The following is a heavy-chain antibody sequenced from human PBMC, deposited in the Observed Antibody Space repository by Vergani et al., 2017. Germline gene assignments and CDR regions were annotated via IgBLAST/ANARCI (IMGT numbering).Heavy chain of an antibody. D-gene: IGHD2-2*01. CDR3: ARLASVVVPAARPLDL. V-gene: IGHV1-2*02. Sequence: QVQLVQSGAEVKKPGASVKVSCKASGYTFSDHHLHWVRQAPGQGLEWVGWININSGATKVAQKFQGRITMGTETSISTGYMELSSLRSDDTAVYYCARLASVVVPAARPLDLWGQGTLITVSS. J-gene: IGHJ4*02. CDR1: GYTFSDHH. CDR2: ININSGAT.